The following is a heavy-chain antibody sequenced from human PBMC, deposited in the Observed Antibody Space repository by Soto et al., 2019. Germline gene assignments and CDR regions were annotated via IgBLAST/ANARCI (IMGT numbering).Heavy chain of an antibody. D-gene: IGHD2-15*01. Sequence: SVKVSCKASGGTFSSYAISWVRQAPGQGLEWMGGIIPIFGTANYAQKFQGRVTITADESTSTAYMELSSLRSEDTAVYYCARGLSVVAYSGFGYWGHGTLVTVSS. CDR1: GGTFSSYA. J-gene: IGHJ4*01. CDR3: ARGLSVVAYSGFGY. CDR2: IIPIFGTA. V-gene: IGHV1-69*13.